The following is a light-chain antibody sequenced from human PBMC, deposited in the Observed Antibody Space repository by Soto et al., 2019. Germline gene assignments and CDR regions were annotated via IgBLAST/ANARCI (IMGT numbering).Light chain of an antibody. CDR2: SNN. CDR1: SSNIGSNT. V-gene: IGLV1-44*01. J-gene: IGLJ1*01. CDR3: LLSYSGARRV. Sequence: QSVLTQPPSASGTPGQRVTISCSGSSSNIGSNTVNWYQQLPGTAPKLLIYSNNQRPSGVPDRFSGSKSGTSASLAISGLQSEDEAEYYCLLSYSGARRVFGTGTKVTVL.